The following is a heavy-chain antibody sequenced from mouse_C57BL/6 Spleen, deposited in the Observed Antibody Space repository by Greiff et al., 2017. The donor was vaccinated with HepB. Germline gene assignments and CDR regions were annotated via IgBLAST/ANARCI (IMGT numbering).Heavy chain of an antibody. CDR1: GYTFTSYW. CDR2: IDPSDSET. Sequence: VQLQQSGAELVRPGSSVKLSCKASGYTFTSYWMHWVKQRPIQGLEWIGNIDPSDSETHYNQKFKDKATLTVDKSSSKAYMQLSSLTSEDSAVYYCARTSYGSSYLGAYWGQGTLVTVSA. V-gene: IGHV1-52*01. CDR3: ARTSYGSSYLGAY. D-gene: IGHD1-1*01. J-gene: IGHJ3*01.